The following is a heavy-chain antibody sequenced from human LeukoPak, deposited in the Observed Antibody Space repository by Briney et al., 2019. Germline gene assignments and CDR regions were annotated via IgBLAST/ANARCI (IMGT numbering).Heavy chain of an antibody. CDR2: ISSSSSYI. Sequence: GGSLRLSCAASGFTFSSYSMNWVRQAPGKGLEWVSSISSSSSYIYYADSVKGRFTISRDNAKNSLYLQMNSLRAEDTAVYYCARDGGAAADNFDYWGQGTLVTVSS. D-gene: IGHD6-13*01. CDR1: GFTFSSYS. V-gene: IGHV3-21*01. J-gene: IGHJ4*02. CDR3: ARDGGAAADNFDY.